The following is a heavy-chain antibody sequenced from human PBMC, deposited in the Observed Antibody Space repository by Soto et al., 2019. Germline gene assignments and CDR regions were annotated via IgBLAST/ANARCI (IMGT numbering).Heavy chain of an antibody. CDR1: GYTFTSYG. D-gene: IGHD2-2*02. Sequence: ASVKVSCKASGYTFTSYGISWVRQAPGQGLEWMGWISAYNGNTNYAQKLQGRVTMTTDTSTSTAYMELRSLRSDDTAVYYCARDRFGVADLLYWFDPWGQGTLVTVSS. CDR3: ARDRFGVADLLYWFDP. CDR2: ISAYNGNT. J-gene: IGHJ5*02. V-gene: IGHV1-18*01.